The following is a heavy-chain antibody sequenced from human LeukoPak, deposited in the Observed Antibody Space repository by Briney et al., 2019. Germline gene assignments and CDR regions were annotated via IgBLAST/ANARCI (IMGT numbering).Heavy chain of an antibody. CDR2: ISFDGSNK. J-gene: IGHJ4*02. Sequence: GGSLRLSCAASGFTFSDYAMHWVRQAPGKGLEWVAVISFDGSNKYYADSVKGRFTISRDNSKNTLYLQMNSVRVEDTAVYYCARDFSSGRGYWGQGTLVTVSS. CDR1: GFTFSDYA. D-gene: IGHD1-26*01. CDR3: ARDFSSGRGY. V-gene: IGHV3-30*04.